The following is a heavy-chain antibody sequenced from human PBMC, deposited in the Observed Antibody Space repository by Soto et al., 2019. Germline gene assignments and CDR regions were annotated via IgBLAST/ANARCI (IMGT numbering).Heavy chain of an antibody. Sequence: ASVKVSCKASGYTFTSYAMHWVRQAPGQRLEWMGWINAGNGNTKYSQKFQGRVTITRDTSASTAYMELSSLRSEDTAVYYRARARSGVCYNNWFDPWGQGTLVTVSS. D-gene: IGHD2-8*02. J-gene: IGHJ5*02. CDR2: INAGNGNT. CDR1: GYTFTSYA. V-gene: IGHV1-3*01. CDR3: ARARSGVCYNNWFDP.